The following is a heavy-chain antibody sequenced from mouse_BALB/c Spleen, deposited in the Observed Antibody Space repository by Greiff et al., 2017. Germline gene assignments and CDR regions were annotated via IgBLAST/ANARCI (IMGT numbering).Heavy chain of an antibody. J-gene: IGHJ3*01. Sequence: EVQVVESGGGLVKPGGSLKLSCAASGFTFSSYAMSWVRQTPEKRLEWVASISSGGSTYYPDSVKGRFTISRDNARNILYLQMSSLRSEDTAMYYCARGGGTFAYWGQGTLVTVSA. CDR3: ARGGGTFAY. V-gene: IGHV5-6-5*01. CDR1: GFTFSSYA. CDR2: ISSGGST. D-gene: IGHD4-1*01.